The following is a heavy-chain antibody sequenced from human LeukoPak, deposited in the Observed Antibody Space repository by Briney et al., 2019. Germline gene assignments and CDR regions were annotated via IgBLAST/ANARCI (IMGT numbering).Heavy chain of an antibody. CDR3: AKITLVASTPFDY. J-gene: IGHJ4*02. V-gene: IGHV3-30*18. CDR1: GFTFSTYD. D-gene: IGHD2-15*01. Sequence: TGGSLRLSCAASGFTFSTYDMHWVRQAPGKGLEWVSVISNDGSKEYYADSVKGRFTISRDNSKNTLSLLMNSLSTEDTAVYYCAKITLVASTPFDYWGQGTLVTVSS. CDR2: ISNDGSKE.